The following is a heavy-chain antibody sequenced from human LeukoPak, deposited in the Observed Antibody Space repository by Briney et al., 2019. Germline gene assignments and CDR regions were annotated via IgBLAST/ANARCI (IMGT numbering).Heavy chain of an antibody. CDR2: IWYDGSNQ. CDR3: ARAGGSSFDYYYYAMDV. V-gene: IGHV3-33*08. Sequence: PGGSLRLSCRASGFSISNYGMHWVRQTPGKGLEWVAVIWYDGSNQYHADSVKGRFTIPRDNSQNTLYLQMNNLRAGDTAVYYCARAGGSSFDYYYYAMDVWGQGTTVTVSS. CDR1: GFSISNYG. J-gene: IGHJ6*02. D-gene: IGHD6-13*01.